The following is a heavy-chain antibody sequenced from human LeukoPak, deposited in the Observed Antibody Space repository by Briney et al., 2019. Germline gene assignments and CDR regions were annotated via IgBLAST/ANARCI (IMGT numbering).Heavy chain of an antibody. CDR2: IYSGGST. CDR1: GFTDSSNY. D-gene: IGHD3-22*01. CDR3: ARGRYDMLSHGMEV. V-gene: IGHV3-53*01. J-gene: IGHJ6*02. Sequence: GGSLRLSCAASGFTDSSNYMSWVRQAPGKGLEWVSVIYSGGSTYYADSVKGRFTISRDNSKNTLYLQMNSLRAEGTAVYYCARGRYDMLSHGMEVWGQGNTVTVSS.